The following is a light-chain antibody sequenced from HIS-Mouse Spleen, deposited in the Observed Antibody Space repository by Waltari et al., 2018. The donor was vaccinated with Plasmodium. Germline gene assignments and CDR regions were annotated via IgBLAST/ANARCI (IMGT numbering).Light chain of an antibody. CDR2: GAS. J-gene: IGKJ3*01. V-gene: IGKV3-15*01. CDR3: QQYNNWSFT. Sequence: ERVTTQYPATLSVSPGEIASISCMASQSVSSNLAWYQQKPGQAPRLLIYGASTRATGIPARFSGSGSGTEFTLTISSLQSEDFAVYYCQQYNNWSFTFGPGTKVDIK. CDR1: QSVSSN.